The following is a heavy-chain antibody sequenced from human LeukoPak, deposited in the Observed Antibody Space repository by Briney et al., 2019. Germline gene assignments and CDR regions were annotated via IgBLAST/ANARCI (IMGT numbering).Heavy chain of an antibody. CDR1: GFTFSSSA. CDR2: ISNNGGYT. Sequence: PGGSLRLSCAASGFTFSSSAMSWVRQAPGKGLEWVSAISNNGGYTYYADSVKGRFTISRDNSKNTLYLQMNSLRAEDTAVYYCAKLPGRAADYWGQGTLVTVSS. J-gene: IGHJ4*02. CDR3: AKLPGRAADY. V-gene: IGHV3-23*01.